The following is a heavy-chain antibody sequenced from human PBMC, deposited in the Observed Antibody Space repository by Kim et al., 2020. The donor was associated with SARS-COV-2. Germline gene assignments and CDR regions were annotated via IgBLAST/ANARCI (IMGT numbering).Heavy chain of an antibody. D-gene: IGHD5-12*01. CDR1: GGTFSSYA. J-gene: IGHJ5*02. V-gene: IGHV1-69*13. CDR3: ARRGYSGYDDWFDP. CDR2: IIPIFGTA. Sequence: SVKVSCKASGGTFSSYAISWVRQAPGQGLEWMGGIIPIFGTANYAQKFQGRVTITADESTSTAYMELSSLRSEDTAVYYCARRGYSGYDDWFDPWGQGTLVTVSS.